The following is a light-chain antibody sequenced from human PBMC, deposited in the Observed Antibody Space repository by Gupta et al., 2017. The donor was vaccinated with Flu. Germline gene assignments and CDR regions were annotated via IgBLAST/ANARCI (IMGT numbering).Light chain of an antibody. Sequence: QSALTQPASVSGSPGQSITISCTGSSTDIGSYGYVSWYRQHPGKAPKLMIYAATSRPSGVSNRVSGSRSGNTASMTSSGLQAEDEADYYCSAYTGSSTPYVFGSGTRVTVL. CDR2: AAT. J-gene: IGLJ1*01. V-gene: IGLV2-14*01. CDR3: SAYTGSSTPYV. CDR1: STDIGSYGY.